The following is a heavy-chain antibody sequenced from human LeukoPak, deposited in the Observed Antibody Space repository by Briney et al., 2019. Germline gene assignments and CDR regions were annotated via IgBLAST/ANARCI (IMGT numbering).Heavy chain of an antibody. Sequence: GGSLRLSCAASGFTLSTFDMNWVRQAPGKGLEWVSSISTSSRYIYYRDSVKGRFSISRDDAKNSLYLQMNSLTVEDTAVYYCARADCSGSTCYLRHSWFDPWGQGTLVTVSS. J-gene: IGHJ5*02. V-gene: IGHV3-21*06. CDR2: ISTSSRYI. CDR1: GFTLSTFD. CDR3: ARADCSGSTCYLRHSWFDP. D-gene: IGHD2-2*01.